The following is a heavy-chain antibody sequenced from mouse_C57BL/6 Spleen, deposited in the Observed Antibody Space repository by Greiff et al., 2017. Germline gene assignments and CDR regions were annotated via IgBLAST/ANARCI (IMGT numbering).Heavy chain of an antibody. Sequence: VQLQQPGAELVMPGASVKLSCKASGYTFTSYWMHWVKQRPGQGLEWIGEIDPSDSYTNYNQKFKGKSTVTVDKSSSTAYMQLSSLTSEDSAVYYCARRRGSMVKGWYFDVWGTGTTVTVSS. CDR3: ARRRGSMVKGWYFDV. V-gene: IGHV1-69*01. D-gene: IGHD2-2*01. CDR1: GYTFTSYW. CDR2: IDPSDSYT. J-gene: IGHJ1*03.